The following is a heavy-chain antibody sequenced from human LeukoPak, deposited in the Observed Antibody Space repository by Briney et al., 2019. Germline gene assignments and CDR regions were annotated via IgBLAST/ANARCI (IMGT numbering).Heavy chain of an antibody. Sequence: GGSLRLSCTASGFTFSSHWMTWVRQVPGRGPEWVANVNRDGSETYYLDSVKGQFTISKDNAKNSLYLQMNSLRAEDTALYHCARNNAMDVWGQGTTVIVSS. CDR2: VNRDGSET. CDR3: ARNNAMDV. CDR1: GFTFSSHW. D-gene: IGHD2-8*01. J-gene: IGHJ6*02. V-gene: IGHV3-7*03.